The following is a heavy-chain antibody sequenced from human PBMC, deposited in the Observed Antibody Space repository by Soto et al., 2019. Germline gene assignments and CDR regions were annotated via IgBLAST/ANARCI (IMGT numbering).Heavy chain of an antibody. CDR2: IYYSGST. Sequence: SETLSLTCTVSGGSISSSSYYWGWIRQPPGKGLEWIGSIYYSGSTYYNPSLKSRVTISVDTSKNQFSLKLSSVTAADTAVYYCARLAVAVHYYYYGMDVWGQGTTVTVSS. V-gene: IGHV4-39*01. J-gene: IGHJ6*02. D-gene: IGHD6-19*01. CDR1: GGSISSSSYY. CDR3: ARLAVAVHYYYYGMDV.